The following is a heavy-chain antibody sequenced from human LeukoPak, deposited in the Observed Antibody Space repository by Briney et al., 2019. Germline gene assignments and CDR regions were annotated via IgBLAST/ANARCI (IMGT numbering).Heavy chain of an antibody. Sequence: GESLKISCKGSGYSFTSYWIGWVRHMPGKGLEWMGIIYPEDSDTRYSPSFQGQVTISADKSISTAYLQWSSLKASDTAMYYCARHGDGYSSAWYLGYWFGPWGQGTLVTVSS. CDR2: IYPEDSDT. CDR3: ARHGDGYSSAWYLGYWFGP. D-gene: IGHD6-19*01. V-gene: IGHV5-51*01. J-gene: IGHJ5*02. CDR1: GYSFTSYW.